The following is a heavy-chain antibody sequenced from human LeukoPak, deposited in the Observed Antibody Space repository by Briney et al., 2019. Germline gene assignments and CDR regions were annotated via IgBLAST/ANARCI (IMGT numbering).Heavy chain of an antibody. V-gene: IGHV1-18*01. Sequence: GASVKVSCKASGYTFTSYGISWVRQAPGQGLEWMGWISAYNGNTNYAQKLQGRVTMTTDTSTSTAYMELRSLRSGDTAVYYCARDQPQDPTSQYQLLGWFDPWGQGTLVTVSS. CDR1: GYTFTSYG. CDR3: ARDQPQDPTSQYQLLGWFDP. J-gene: IGHJ5*02. D-gene: IGHD2-2*01. CDR2: ISAYNGNT.